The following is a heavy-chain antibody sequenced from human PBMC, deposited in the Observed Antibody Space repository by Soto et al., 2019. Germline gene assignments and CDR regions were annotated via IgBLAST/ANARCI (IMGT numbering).Heavy chain of an antibody. Sequence: GGSLGLSCAASGYTFSTYGMSWVRQDPGKGLEWLANIKEDGSEKYYVDSLKGRFTISRDNAKNSLYVQMNSLRVEDTAVYYSARGEIGYCSGGTCFHTAFDIWGQGSMVTVSS. V-gene: IGHV3-7*01. CDR2: IKEDGSEK. CDR3: ARGEIGYCSGGTCFHTAFDI. CDR1: GYTFSTYG. J-gene: IGHJ3*02. D-gene: IGHD2-15*01.